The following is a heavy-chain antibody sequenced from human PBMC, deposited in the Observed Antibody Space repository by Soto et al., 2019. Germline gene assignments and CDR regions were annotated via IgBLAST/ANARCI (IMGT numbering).Heavy chain of an antibody. D-gene: IGHD3-16*01. V-gene: IGHV4-34*01. Sequence: SETLSRIRAVYGESFRCYSSSSLRPPPGKGLEWIWEINHSGSNNYNPSLKSRVTISVDTSKNQFSLKLSSVTAADTAVYYCARGVGIMSGYYYSGMDVWGQGTTVTVSS. J-gene: IGHJ6*02. CDR2: INHSGSN. CDR1: GESFRCYS. CDR3: ARGVGIMSGYYYSGMDV.